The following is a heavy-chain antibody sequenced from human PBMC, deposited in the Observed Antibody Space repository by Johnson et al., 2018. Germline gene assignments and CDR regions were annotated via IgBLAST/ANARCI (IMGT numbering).Heavy chain of an antibody. Sequence: QVQLVESGGGVVQPGRSLRLSCAASGFTFSSYGMHWVRQAPGKGLEWVAVISYDGSNKYYVDSVQGRFTISRDNSKNTLYLQMYSLRTEDTAVYYCAKNLMGYCTNGICCIRGYYYMDVWGKGTTVTVSS. D-gene: IGHD2-8*01. J-gene: IGHJ6*03. CDR2: ISYDGSNK. V-gene: IGHV3-30*18. CDR1: GFTFSSYG. CDR3: AKNLMGYCTNGICCIRGYYYMDV.